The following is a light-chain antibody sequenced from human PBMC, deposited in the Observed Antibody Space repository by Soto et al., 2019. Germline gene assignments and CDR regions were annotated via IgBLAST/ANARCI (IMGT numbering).Light chain of an antibody. CDR2: DSN. CDR3: GTWDNSLSAVV. Sequence: QSVLTQPPSVSEAPGQKVTISCSGSSSNIGNNYVSWYQQLPGTAPKLLIYDSNKRPSGIPDRFSGSKSGTSATLGITGLQTGDEADYYCGTWDNSLSAVVFGGGTKLTVL. CDR1: SSNIGNNY. V-gene: IGLV1-51*01. J-gene: IGLJ2*01.